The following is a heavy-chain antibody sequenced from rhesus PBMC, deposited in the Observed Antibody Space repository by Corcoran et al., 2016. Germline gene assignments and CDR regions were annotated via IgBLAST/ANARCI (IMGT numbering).Heavy chain of an antibody. CDR1: GGPISGGYD. CDR3: ARLFSLYYNRLDV. V-gene: IGHV4-76*01. J-gene: IGHJ5-1*01. Sequence: QVQLQESGPGLVKPSETLSLTCAVSGGPISGGYDWSWIRQSPGNGLEWIGDIGGSRGSTSYNPSLKSRVTISTDTSKKQFSLMLSSVTAADTAVYYCARLFSLYYNRLDVWGPGVLVTVSS. D-gene: IGHD2-2*01. CDR2: IGGSRGST.